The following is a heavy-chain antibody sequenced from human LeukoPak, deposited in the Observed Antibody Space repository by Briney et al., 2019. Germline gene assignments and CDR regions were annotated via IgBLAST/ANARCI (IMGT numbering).Heavy chain of an antibody. CDR2: ISGSGGST. CDR1: GFTFSSYA. V-gene: IGHV3-23*01. Sequence: GGSLRLSRAASGFTFSSYAMSWVRQAPGKGLEWVSAISGSGGSTYYADSVKGRFTISRDNSKSTLYLQMNSLRAEDTAVYYCAKDRGGSGYDSYYFDYWGQGTLVTVSS. D-gene: IGHD5-12*01. CDR3: AKDRGGSGYDSYYFDY. J-gene: IGHJ4*02.